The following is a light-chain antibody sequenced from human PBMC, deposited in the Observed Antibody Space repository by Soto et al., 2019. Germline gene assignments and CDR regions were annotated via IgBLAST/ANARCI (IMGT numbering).Light chain of an antibody. CDR1: SSDVGGYNY. J-gene: IGLJ1*01. Sequence: QSALTQPRSVSGSPGQSVTISCTGTSSDVGGYNYVSWYQQHPGKAPKLMIYDVSKRPSGVPDRFSGSKSGNTASLTISGLQAEDEADYLCCSYAGSYTFIFGTGTKVTVL. V-gene: IGLV2-11*01. CDR3: CSYAGSYTFI. CDR2: DVS.